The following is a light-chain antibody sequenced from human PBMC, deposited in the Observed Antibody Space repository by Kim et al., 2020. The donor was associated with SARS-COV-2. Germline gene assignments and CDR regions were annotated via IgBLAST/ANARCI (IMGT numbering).Light chain of an antibody. CDR2: GKN. V-gene: IGLV3-19*01. CDR3: NSRDSSGNHVV. J-gene: IGLJ2*01. Sequence: ALGRTVRMTCQGDSLRSYYASWYQQKPGQAPVLVIYGKNNRPSGIPDRFPGSSSGNTASLTITGAQAEDEADYYCNSRDSSGNHVVFGGGTQLTVL. CDR1: SLRSYY.